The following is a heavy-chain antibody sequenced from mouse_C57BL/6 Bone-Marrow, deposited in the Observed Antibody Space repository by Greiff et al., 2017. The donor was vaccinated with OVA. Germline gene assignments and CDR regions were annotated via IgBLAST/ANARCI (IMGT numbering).Heavy chain of an antibody. CDR2: INPNNGGT. J-gene: IGHJ3*01. Sequence: EVQLQQSGPELVKPGASVKISCKASGYTFTDYYMNWVKQSPGKSLEWIGDINPNNGGTSYNQKFKGKATLTVDKSSSTAYMELRSLTSEDSAVYYGARLAYWGQGTLVTVSA. CDR3: ARLAY. V-gene: IGHV1-26*01. CDR1: GYTFTDYY.